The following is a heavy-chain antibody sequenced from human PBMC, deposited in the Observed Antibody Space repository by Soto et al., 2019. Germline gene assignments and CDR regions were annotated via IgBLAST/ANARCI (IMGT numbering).Heavy chain of an antibody. J-gene: IGHJ4*02. CDR2: ISYDGSNK. Sequence: QPGGSLRLSCAASGFTFSSYGMHWVRQAPGKGLEWVAVISYDGSNKYYADSVKGRFTISRDNSKNTLYLQMNSLRAEDTAVYYCAKDGHRNKLWFGELFNQYYFDYWGQGTLVTVSS. CDR1: GFTFSSYG. V-gene: IGHV3-30*18. D-gene: IGHD3-10*01. CDR3: AKDGHRNKLWFGELFNQYYFDY.